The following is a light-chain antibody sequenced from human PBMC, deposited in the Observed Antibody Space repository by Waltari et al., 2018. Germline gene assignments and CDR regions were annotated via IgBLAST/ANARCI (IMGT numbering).Light chain of an antibody. V-gene: IGKV3-11*01. Sequence: DTVFTLSPPTLSLSPGERATLLSRASEDVSIYFAWYQQKPGQAPRLLIYDASNRATSIPARFSGSGSGTDFTLTISSLEPEDFALYYCRQRRNWPPLTFGGGTKVEMK. J-gene: IGKJ4*01. CDR2: DAS. CDR1: EDVSIY. CDR3: RQRRNWPPLT.